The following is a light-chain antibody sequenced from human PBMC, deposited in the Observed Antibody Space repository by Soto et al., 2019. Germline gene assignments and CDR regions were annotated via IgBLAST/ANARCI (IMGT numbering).Light chain of an antibody. V-gene: IGLV2-23*02. Sequence: QSVLTQPASVSGSPGQSITISCTGTSSDVGSYNLISWYQQYPGKAPKLMIYEVSKRPSGVSNRFSGSKSGNTASLTISGLQAEDEADYYCCSYAGSSTFYVFGTGTKVTDL. CDR1: SSDVGSYNL. CDR2: EVS. CDR3: CSYAGSSTFYV. J-gene: IGLJ1*01.